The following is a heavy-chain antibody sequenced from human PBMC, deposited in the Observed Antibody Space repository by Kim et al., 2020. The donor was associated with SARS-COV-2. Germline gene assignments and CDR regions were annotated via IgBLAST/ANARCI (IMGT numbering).Heavy chain of an antibody. J-gene: IGHJ3*02. Sequence: GGSLRLSCAASGFIVSSKYMSWVRQAPGKGLEWVSIIYSGGTTNYADSVKGRFTISRDNSRNTLYLQMNSLTAEDTAVYYCARERGYSYSDAFDIWGQGTMLTVSS. CDR1: GFIVSSKY. CDR3: ARERGYSYSDAFDI. V-gene: IGHV3-53*01. CDR2: IYSGGTT. D-gene: IGHD5-18*01.